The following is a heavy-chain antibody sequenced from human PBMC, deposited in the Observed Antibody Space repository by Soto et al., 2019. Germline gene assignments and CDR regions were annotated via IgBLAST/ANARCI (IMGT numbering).Heavy chain of an antibody. V-gene: IGHV4-34*01. D-gene: IGHD6-6*01. CDR2: INHSGST. CDR3: ALESIAARPSTVH. CDR1: GGSFSGYY. J-gene: IGHJ4*02. Sequence: PSETLSLTCAVYGGSFSGYYWSWIRQPPGKGLEWIGEINHSGSTNYNPSLKSRVTISVDTSKNQFSLKLSSVTAADTAVYYCALESIAARPSTVHWGRGTLVTVSS.